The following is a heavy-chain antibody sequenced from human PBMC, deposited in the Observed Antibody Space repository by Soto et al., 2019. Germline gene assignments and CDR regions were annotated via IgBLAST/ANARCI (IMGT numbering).Heavy chain of an antibody. V-gene: IGHV4-34*01. D-gene: IGHD1-1*01. CDR2: MSHSGGT. Sequence: QVQLQQWGAGLLKPSETLSLTCAVYGGFVSSGSYYWSWIRQPPGKGLEWIGEMSHSGGTHFNPSRKSRVTISVDTSQNQFSLKMSSVTAADTALYYCARVERGTATTVVYAFDIWGPGTMVTVSS. CDR3: ARVERGTATTVVYAFDI. J-gene: IGHJ3*02. CDR1: GGFVSSGSYY.